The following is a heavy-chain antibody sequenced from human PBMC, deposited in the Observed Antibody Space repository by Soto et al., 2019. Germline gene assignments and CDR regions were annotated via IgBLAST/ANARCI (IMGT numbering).Heavy chain of an antibody. CDR3: ARVGVGYSRPDYGMDV. CDR1: GFTFSSYA. J-gene: IGHJ6*02. D-gene: IGHD6-13*01. V-gene: IGHV3-30-3*01. CDR2: ISYDGSNK. Sequence: GGSLRLSCAASGFTFSSYAMHWVRQAPGKGLEWVAVISYDGSNKYYADSVKGRFTISRDNSKNTLYLQMNSLRAEDTAVYYCARVGVGYSRPDYGMDVWGQGTTVTVSS.